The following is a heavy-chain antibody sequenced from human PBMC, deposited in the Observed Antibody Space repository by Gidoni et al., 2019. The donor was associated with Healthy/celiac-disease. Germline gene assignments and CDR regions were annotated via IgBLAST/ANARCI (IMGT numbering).Heavy chain of an antibody. Sequence: QVQLVESGGGVVQPGRSLRLPCAAYGFTFSSYGMHWVRQAPAKGLEWVAVIWYDGSNKYYADSVKGRFTISRDNSKNTLYLQMNSLRAEDTAVYYCARDGVNYYDSSGLNWFDPWGQGTLVTVSS. CDR2: IWYDGSNK. J-gene: IGHJ5*02. CDR3: ARDGVNYYDSSGLNWFDP. V-gene: IGHV3-33*01. CDR1: GFTFSSYG. D-gene: IGHD3-22*01.